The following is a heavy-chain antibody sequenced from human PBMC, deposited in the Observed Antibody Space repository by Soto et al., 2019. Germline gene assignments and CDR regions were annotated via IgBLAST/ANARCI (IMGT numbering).Heavy chain of an antibody. Sequence: SETLSLTCAVYGGSFSGYYWSWIRQPPGKGLEWIGEINHSGSTNYNPSLKSRVTISVDTSKNQFSLKLSSVTAADTAVYYCARDKWYSSSWYSFHYWGQEPLVPVPS. CDR3: ARDKWYSSSWYSFHY. CDR2: INHSGST. D-gene: IGHD6-13*01. CDR1: GGSFSGYY. V-gene: IGHV4-34*01. J-gene: IGHJ4*02.